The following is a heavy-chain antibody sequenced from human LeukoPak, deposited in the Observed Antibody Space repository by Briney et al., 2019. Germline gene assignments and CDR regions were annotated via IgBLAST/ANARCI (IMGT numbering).Heavy chain of an antibody. V-gene: IGHV3-74*01. CDR2: ISSDGRTT. J-gene: IGHJ3*02. Sequence: GGSLRLSXAASGFTFSSYWMHWVRQGPGKGLVWVSRISSDGRTTSYADSVKGRFTISRDNAKNTLYLQMNSLRVEDTAVYYCARDSRYYYDSRNYDNVAFDMWGQGTMVTVSS. D-gene: IGHD3-10*01. CDR1: GFTFSSYW. CDR3: ARDSRYYYDSRNYDNVAFDM.